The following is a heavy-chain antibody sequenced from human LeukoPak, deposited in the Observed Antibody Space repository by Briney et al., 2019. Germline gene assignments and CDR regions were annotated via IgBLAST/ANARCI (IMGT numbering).Heavy chain of an antibody. CDR3: ARVGRSGSPGAFDI. V-gene: IGHV1-18*01. D-gene: IGHD1-26*01. CDR1: GYTVHTYD. CDR2: IRSQNGAT. J-gene: IGHJ3*02. Sequence: ASVKVSCRASGYTVHTYDITWVRQAPGQGLEWMGWIRSQNGATNYAQKLQGRVTMTTDASTSTVHMELRSLRSDDTAVYYCARVGRSGSPGAFDIWGQGTMVIVSA.